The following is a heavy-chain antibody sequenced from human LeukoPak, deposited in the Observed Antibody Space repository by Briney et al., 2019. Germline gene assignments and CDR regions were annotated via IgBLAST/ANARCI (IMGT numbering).Heavy chain of an antibody. V-gene: IGHV1-3*01. D-gene: IGHD3-10*01. J-gene: IGHJ4*02. Sequence: ASVKVSCKTSGYTFTNYALHWVRQAPGQRPEWMGWITAANGNTKYSQNFQGRVAITRDTSASTAYMELSSLRSEDTAVYYCASLLGVRGVIWYYFDYWGQGTLVTVSS. CDR3: ASLLGVRGVIWYYFDY. CDR2: ITAANGNT. CDR1: GYTFTNYA.